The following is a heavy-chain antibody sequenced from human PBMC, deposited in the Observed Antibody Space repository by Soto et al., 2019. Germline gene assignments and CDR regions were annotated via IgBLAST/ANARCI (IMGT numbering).Heavy chain of an antibody. V-gene: IGHV4-30-2*01. CDR2: ISHSGST. D-gene: IGHD2-2*01. Sequence: QPPLQESGSGLVKPAQTLSLTCAVSGGSINSCGYSWSWIRQPPGKGLEWIGFISHSGSTYYNPSLKTGVHISMDTSKHPFSLKLSSVTAEDTAVYYFARRSSNRLSCYYSGLDVWGHGTTVTVSS. CDR1: GGSINSCGYS. CDR3: ARRSSNRLSCYYSGLDV. J-gene: IGHJ6*02.